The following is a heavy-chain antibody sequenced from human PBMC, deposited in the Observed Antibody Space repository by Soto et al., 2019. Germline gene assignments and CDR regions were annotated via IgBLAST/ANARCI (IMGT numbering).Heavy chain of an antibody. CDR2: IKEDGSEK. CDR1: GFTFSSYW. J-gene: IGHJ4*02. V-gene: IGHV3-7*05. Sequence: GGSLRLSCAASGFTFSSYWMTWVRQAPGKGLEGVANIKEDGSEKYYVDSVKGRFTISRDNAKNSLHLQMNSLRAEDTAIYYCARAVRRGYSGYDHDYWGQGTLVTVSS. CDR3: ARAVRRGYSGYDHDY. D-gene: IGHD5-12*01.